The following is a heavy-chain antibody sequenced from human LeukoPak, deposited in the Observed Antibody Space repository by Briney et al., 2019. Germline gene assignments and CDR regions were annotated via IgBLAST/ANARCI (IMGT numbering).Heavy chain of an antibody. D-gene: IGHD3-3*01. J-gene: IGHJ5*02. CDR1: GFTFPNSA. CDR2: IVLGAGNT. Sequence: SVKVSCKASGFTFPNSAMQWVRQARGQRLEWIGWIVLGAGNTVYSHKFHDRVTITRDISTNTAYMELDSLGSEDTAVYYCPAQRGASLHDFWSTRLFDPWGQGTLVTVSS. CDR3: PAQRGASLHDFWSTRLFDP. V-gene: IGHV1-58*02.